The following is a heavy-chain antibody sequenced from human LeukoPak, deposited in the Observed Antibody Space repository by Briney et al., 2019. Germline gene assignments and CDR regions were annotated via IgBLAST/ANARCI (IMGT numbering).Heavy chain of an antibody. J-gene: IGHJ6*03. CDR1: GGSFSGYY. CDR2: IYYSGST. V-gene: IGHV4-59*01. D-gene: IGHD6-13*01. CDR3: ARAGIAAAAMDV. Sequence: SETLSLTCAVYGGSFSGYYWSWIRQPPGKGLEWIGYIYYSGSTNYNPSLKSRVTISVDTSKNQFSLKLSSVTAADTAVYYCARAGIAAAAMDVWGKGTTVTVSS.